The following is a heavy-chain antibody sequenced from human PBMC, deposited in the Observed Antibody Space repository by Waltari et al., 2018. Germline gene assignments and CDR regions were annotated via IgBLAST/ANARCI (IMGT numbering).Heavy chain of an antibody. CDR1: GYSFTSYW. CDR3: ARKVEMATTPDAFDI. CDR2: IYPGDSDT. Sequence: EVQLVQSGAEVKRPGESLKISCKGSGYSFTSYWIGWVGPMPGKGLEWMGIIYPGDSDTRYSPSFQGQVTISADKSISTAYLQWSSLKASDTAMYYCARKVEMATTPDAFDIWGQGTMVTVSS. D-gene: IGHD5-12*01. J-gene: IGHJ3*02. V-gene: IGHV5-51*03.